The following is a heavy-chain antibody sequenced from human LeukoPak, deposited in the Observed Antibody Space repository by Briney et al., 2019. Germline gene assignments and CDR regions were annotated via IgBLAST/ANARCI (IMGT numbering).Heavy chain of an antibody. J-gene: IGHJ4*02. CDR2: ISGSGGTT. CDR3: AKDVAYGYCNSSSCPLDY. CDR1: GFSLSNYW. V-gene: IGHV3-23*01. Sequence: GGSLRLSCEVSGFSLSNYWMQWVRQAPGKGLEWVSAISGSGGTTYYADAVKGRFAISRDHSKNTLYLQMHSLRAEDTAVYYCAKDVAYGYCNSSSCPLDYWGQGTLVTVSS. D-gene: IGHD2-2*03.